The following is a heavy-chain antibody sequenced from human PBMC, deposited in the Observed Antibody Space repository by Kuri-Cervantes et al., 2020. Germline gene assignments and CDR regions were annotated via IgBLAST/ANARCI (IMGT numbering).Heavy chain of an antibody. J-gene: IGHJ4*02. Sequence: SVKVSCKASGGTFSSYAISWVRQAPGQGLEWMGGIIPIFGTANYAQKFQGRVTITADESTTTAYMELSSLRSEDTAVYYCAAPRDGSRTYYFDHWGQGTLVTVSS. CDR1: GGTFSSYA. D-gene: IGHD5-24*01. CDR3: AAPRDGSRTYYFDH. CDR2: IIPIFGTA. V-gene: IGHV1-69*13.